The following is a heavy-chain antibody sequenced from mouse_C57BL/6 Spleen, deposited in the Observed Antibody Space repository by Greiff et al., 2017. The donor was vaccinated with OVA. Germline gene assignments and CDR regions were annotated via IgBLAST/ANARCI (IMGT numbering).Heavy chain of an antibody. Sequence: EVQLVESGGGLVKPGGSLKLSCAASGFTFSSYAMSWVRQTPEKRLEWVATISDGGSYTYYPDNVKGRFTISRDNAKNNLYLQMSHLKSEDTAMYYCALYDYAFAYWGQGTLVTVSA. CDR3: ALYDYAFAY. CDR2: ISDGGSYT. J-gene: IGHJ3*01. V-gene: IGHV5-4*01. CDR1: GFTFSSYA. D-gene: IGHD2-4*01.